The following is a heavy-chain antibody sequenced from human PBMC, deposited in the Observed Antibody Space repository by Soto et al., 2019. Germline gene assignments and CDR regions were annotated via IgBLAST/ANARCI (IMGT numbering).Heavy chain of an antibody. D-gene: IGHD3-22*01. CDR2: IYPGDSDT. V-gene: IGHV5-51*01. J-gene: IGHJ4*02. Sequence: PGESLKISCKGSGYSFTSYWIVWVRQMPGKGLEWMGIIYPGDSDTRYSPSFQGQVTISADRSIITAYLQWSSLKAADTAIYLYARHNRGVVVITQLTRDHWGQGTLVTVSS. CDR3: ARHNRGVVVITQLTRDH. CDR1: GYSFTSYW.